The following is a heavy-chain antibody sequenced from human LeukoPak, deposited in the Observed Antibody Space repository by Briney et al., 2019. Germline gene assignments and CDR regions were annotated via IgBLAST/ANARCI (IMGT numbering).Heavy chain of an antibody. V-gene: IGHV3-23*01. D-gene: IGHD5-12*01. CDR3: ARFGYSGWNLEY. CDR1: GFTFSSYA. CDR2: ISGSGGST. Sequence: PGGSLRLSCAASGFTFSSYAMSWVRQAPGKGLEWVSAISGSGGSTYYADSVKGRFTISRDDAKSSLYVRMDSLRDEDTAVYYCARFGYSGWNLEYWGQGTLVTVSS. J-gene: IGHJ4*02.